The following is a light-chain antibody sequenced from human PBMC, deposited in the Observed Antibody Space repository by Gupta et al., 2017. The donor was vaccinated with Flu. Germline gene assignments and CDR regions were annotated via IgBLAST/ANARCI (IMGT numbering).Light chain of an antibody. V-gene: IGKV1-39*01. CDR1: RSISTY. CDR2: AAS. Sequence: PSALSASVGDRVTITCRAGRSISTYSNWYQQKPGKAPKVLIYAASRLQSGVPSRFSGSGSGTDFSLTISRLQPEDFATYYCQQTDSAPHTFGGGTKVEI. J-gene: IGKJ4*01. CDR3: QQTDSAPHT.